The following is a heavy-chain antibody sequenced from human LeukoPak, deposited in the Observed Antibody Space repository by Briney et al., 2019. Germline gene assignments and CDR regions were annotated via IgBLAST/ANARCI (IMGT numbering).Heavy chain of an antibody. CDR1: GGSFSNYY. J-gene: IGHJ6*02. Sequence: SETLSLTCTVAGGSFSNYYWSWIRQPAGKGLEWIGRIYTSGSTNYNPSVKSRVTMSVDTSNNQFSLKLTSVTAADTAVYYCARQPPQYYGMDVWGQGTTVTVSS. CDR3: ARQPPQYYGMDV. V-gene: IGHV4-4*07. D-gene: IGHD1-14*01. CDR2: IYTSGST.